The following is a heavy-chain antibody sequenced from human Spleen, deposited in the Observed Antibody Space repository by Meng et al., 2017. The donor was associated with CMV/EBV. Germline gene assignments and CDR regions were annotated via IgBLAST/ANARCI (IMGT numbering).Heavy chain of an antibody. CDR3: ARDIVGASGY. CDR1: GFNFSDYA. V-gene: IGHV3-30*04. D-gene: IGHD1-26*01. Sequence: LSCAASGFNFSDYAMYWVRQAPGKGLEWVAIISYDESNEYYADSVKGRFTISRDNPKNTVYLQMNSLRAEDTAVYYCARDIVGASGYWGQGTLVTVSS. J-gene: IGHJ4*02. CDR2: ISYDESNE.